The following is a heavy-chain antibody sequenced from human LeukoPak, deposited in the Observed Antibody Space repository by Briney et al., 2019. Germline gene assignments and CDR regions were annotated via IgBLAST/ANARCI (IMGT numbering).Heavy chain of an antibody. CDR2: FDPEDGET. J-gene: IGHJ6*02. D-gene: IGHD3-10*01. Sequence: EASVKVSCKVSGYTLTELSIHWVRQAPGKGLEWVGGFDPEDGETIYAQKFQGRVTMTEDTSTDTAYMELSSLRSEDTAVYYCVTLGWFGEAYGMDVWGQGTTVTVSS. CDR1: GYTLTELS. CDR3: VTLGWFGEAYGMDV. V-gene: IGHV1-24*01.